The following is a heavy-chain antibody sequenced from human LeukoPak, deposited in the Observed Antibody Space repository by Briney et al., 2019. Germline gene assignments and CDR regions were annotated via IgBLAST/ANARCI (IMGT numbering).Heavy chain of an antibody. J-gene: IGHJ6*02. D-gene: IGHD6-13*01. CDR2: ISYDGSNK. Sequence: GGSLRLSCAASGFTFSSYGMHWVRQAPGKGLEWVAVISYDGSNKYYADSVKGRFTISRDNSKNTLYLQMNSLRAEDTAVYYCAKVEAYRAAAGKVYGMDVWGQGTTVTVSS. V-gene: IGHV3-30*18. CDR3: AKVEAYRAAAGKVYGMDV. CDR1: GFTFSSYG.